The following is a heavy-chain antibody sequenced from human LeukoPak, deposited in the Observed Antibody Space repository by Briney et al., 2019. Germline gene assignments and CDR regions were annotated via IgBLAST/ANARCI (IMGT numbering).Heavy chain of an antibody. V-gene: IGHV3-7*03. D-gene: IGHD3-10*01. Sequence: TGGSLRLSCAASGFTFSSYWMSWVRQAPGKGLEWVANIKQDGSEKYYVDSVKGRFTISRDNAKNSLYLQMNSLRAEDTAVYYCARDDYYYGSGSYYKGLDYWGQGTLVNVSS. CDR1: GFTFSSYW. CDR2: IKQDGSEK. CDR3: ARDDYYYGSGSYYKGLDY. J-gene: IGHJ4*02.